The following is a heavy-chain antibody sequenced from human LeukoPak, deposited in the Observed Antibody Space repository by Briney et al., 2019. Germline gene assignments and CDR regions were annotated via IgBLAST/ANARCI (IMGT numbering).Heavy chain of an antibody. CDR2: IDTRGRTI. CDR1: GFTFINYE. Sequence: GGSLRLSCAASGFTFINYEMNWVRQAPGKGLEWVSFIDTRGRTIYYADSVKGRFTISRDNAKNSLYLQMNSPRAEDTAVYYCASLNYDILTGSYYFDYWGQGTLVTISS. V-gene: IGHV3-48*03. CDR3: ASLNYDILTGSYYFDY. J-gene: IGHJ4*02. D-gene: IGHD3-9*01.